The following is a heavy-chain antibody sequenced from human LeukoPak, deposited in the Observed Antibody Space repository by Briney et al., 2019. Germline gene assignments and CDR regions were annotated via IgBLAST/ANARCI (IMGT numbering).Heavy chain of an antibody. CDR3: AREIGYCSGGSCYPGYFQH. V-gene: IGHV4-4*07. J-gene: IGHJ1*01. CDR2: IYASGST. D-gene: IGHD2-15*01. CDR1: GGSICSYY. Sequence: PSETLSLTCTVSGGSICSYYWSWLRQPAGKGLEWIGRIYASGSTNYNPSLKSRVTMSVDTSKNQFSLKLSSVTAADTAVYYCAREIGYCSGGSCYPGYFQHWGQGTLVTVSS.